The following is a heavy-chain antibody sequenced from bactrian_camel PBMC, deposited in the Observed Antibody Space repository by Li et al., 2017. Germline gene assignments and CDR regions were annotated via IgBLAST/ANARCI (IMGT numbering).Heavy chain of an antibody. Sequence: VQLVESGGGSVQAGGSLRLSCGASGSIYGDACVGWLRQAPGKEREGVAAIDSDGIASYADSVKGRFTVSGDNANNTVNLMMNSLKPEDTAMYYCAADDQRTALARGTPGGGWCRFAPSYKYWGQGTQVTVS. CDR2: IDSDGIA. V-gene: IGHV3S53*01. J-gene: IGHJ4*01. D-gene: IGHD6*01. CDR3: AADDQRTALARGTPGGGWCRFAPSYKY. CDR1: GSIYGDAC.